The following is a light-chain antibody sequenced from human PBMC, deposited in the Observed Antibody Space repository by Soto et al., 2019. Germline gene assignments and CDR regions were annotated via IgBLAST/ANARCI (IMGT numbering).Light chain of an antibody. CDR2: GAS. J-gene: IGKJ1*01. Sequence: PGDRVTLSCRASQSVSSSYLTWYQQKPGQAPRLLIYGASTRATSIPARFSGSGSGTDFTLTISSLQPEDFAVYYCQQDYNLWTFGLGTKVEIK. CDR1: QSVSSSY. CDR3: QQDYNLWT. V-gene: IGKV3D-7*01.